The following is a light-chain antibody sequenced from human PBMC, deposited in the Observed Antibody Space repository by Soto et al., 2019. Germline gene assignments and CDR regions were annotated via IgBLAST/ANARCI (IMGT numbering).Light chain of an antibody. J-gene: IGKJ4*01. CDR1: QSVGSY. CDR3: QQRSNWQLT. CDR2: DAS. Sequence: EIMLTRSPATLSLSPGERATLSCRASQSVGSYLAWYQQKPGQAPRLLIYDASNRATGIPARFSGSGSGTDFTLTISSLEPEDCAIYYCQQRSNWQLTFGGGTKVEIK. V-gene: IGKV3-11*01.